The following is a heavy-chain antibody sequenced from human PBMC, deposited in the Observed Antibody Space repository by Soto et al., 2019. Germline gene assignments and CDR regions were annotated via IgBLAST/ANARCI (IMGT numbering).Heavy chain of an antibody. V-gene: IGHV4-34*01. J-gene: IGHJ4*02. D-gene: IGHD4-17*01. Sequence: ASETLSLTCAVYGGSFSGYYWSWIRQPPGKGLEWIGEINHSGSTNYNPSLKSRVTISVDTSKNQFSLKLSSVTAADTAVYYCARGQGMTTVTTADYWGQGTPVTVSS. CDR1: GGSFSGYY. CDR3: ARGQGMTTVTTADY. CDR2: INHSGST.